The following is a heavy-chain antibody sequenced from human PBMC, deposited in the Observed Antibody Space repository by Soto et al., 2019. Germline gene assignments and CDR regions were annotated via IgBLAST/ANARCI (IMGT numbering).Heavy chain of an antibody. CDR3: ARVGVASASYSFYFDY. Sequence: PGGSLRLSCGASGSAFSTYPMHWVRQAPGKGLDWVAVISFDGSDTFYADSVKGRFTISRDNSKNTLFLQMNSLRAEDTAVYYCARVGVASASYSFYFDYWGRGILVTVSS. V-gene: IGHV3-30-3*01. CDR1: GSAFSTYP. CDR2: ISFDGSDT. J-gene: IGHJ4*02. D-gene: IGHD3-10*01.